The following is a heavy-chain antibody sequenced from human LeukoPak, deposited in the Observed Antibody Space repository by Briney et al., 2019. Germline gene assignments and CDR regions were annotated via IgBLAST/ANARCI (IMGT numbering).Heavy chain of an antibody. J-gene: IGHJ4*02. CDR2: IYSGGST. Sequence: GGSLRLSCAASGFTVSSNYMSWVRQAPGKGLEWVSVIYSGGSTYYADSVKGRFTISRDNSKNTLYLQMNGLRAEDTAVYYCARAGLLWFGELSWGQGTLVTVSS. V-gene: IGHV3-53*01. CDR1: GFTVSSNY. D-gene: IGHD3-10*01. CDR3: ARAGLLWFGELS.